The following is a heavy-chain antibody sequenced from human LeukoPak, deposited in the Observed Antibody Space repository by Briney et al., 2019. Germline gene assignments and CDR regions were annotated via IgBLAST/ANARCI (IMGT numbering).Heavy chain of an antibody. CDR2: ISGIGGST. Sequence: GGSLRLSCAASGFTFSSYAMNWVRQAPGKGLEWISVISGIGGSTYYADSVKGRFTISRDNSKNTLYMQMNSLRAEDTAVYYCAKGIAGITIFGVVPYYFDYWGQGTLVTVSS. J-gene: IGHJ4*02. CDR1: GFTFSSYA. D-gene: IGHD3-3*01. CDR3: AKGIAGITIFGVVPYYFDY. V-gene: IGHV3-23*01.